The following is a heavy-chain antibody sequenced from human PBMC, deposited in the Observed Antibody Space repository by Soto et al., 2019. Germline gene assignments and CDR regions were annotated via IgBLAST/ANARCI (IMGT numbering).Heavy chain of an antibody. CDR1: GFTFSSSG. Sequence: PGGSLRLSCAASGFTFSSSGLHWFRQAPGKGLEWVAVISYDGTNKYYADSGKGRFTISRDNSKNTLYLQMNSLRAEDTAVYYCAKGGRGGYDYIDYWGQGTLVTVSS. J-gene: IGHJ4*02. V-gene: IGHV3-30*18. D-gene: IGHD5-12*01. CDR2: ISYDGTNK. CDR3: AKGGRGGYDYIDY.